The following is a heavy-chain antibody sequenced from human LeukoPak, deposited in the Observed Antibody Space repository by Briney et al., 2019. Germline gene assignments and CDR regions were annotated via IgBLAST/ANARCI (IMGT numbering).Heavy chain of an antibody. V-gene: IGHV1-8*02. CDR1: GYTFTSYD. CDR3: ARDFVAGDPNWFDP. D-gene: IGHD3-10*01. CDR2: MNPNNGNT. Sequence: GASVKVSCKASGYTFTSYDIIWLRQATGQGLEWMGWMNPNNGNTGYVQKFRGRVTMTTDTSTSTAYMELRSLRSDDTAVYYCARDFVAGDPNWFDPWGQGTLVTVSS. J-gene: IGHJ5*02.